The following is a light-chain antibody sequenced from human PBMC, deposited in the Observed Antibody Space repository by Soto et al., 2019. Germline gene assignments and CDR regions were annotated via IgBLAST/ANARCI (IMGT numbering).Light chain of an antibody. V-gene: IGKV1-17*03. CDR2: GAS. CDR3: LQHNSYPYT. J-gene: IGKJ2*01. CDR1: QGITTF. Sequence: DIQITQSPSVVSSSVGDTVTVTCLSSQGITTFLAWFRQRPGRVPERLIYGASSLQSGVPSRFSGRGSGTEFTLTISSLQPEDFGIYYCLQHNSYPYTFGPGTKVDIK.